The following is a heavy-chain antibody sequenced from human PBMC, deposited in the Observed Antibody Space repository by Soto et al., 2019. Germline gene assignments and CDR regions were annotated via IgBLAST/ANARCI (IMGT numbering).Heavy chain of an antibody. CDR3: AREYCVSASCYGPDY. V-gene: IGHV1-18*01. D-gene: IGHD2-2*01. J-gene: IGHJ4*02. CDR2: ISVHKGNT. CDR1: GYSLTTYG. Sequence: ASVKVSCKASGYSLTTYGISWVRQAPGQGLEWMGWISVHKGNTIYAQKLQGRVTMTTDTSTSTTYMDLRSLKSDDTAVYYCAREYCVSASCYGPDYWGQGTLVTVSS.